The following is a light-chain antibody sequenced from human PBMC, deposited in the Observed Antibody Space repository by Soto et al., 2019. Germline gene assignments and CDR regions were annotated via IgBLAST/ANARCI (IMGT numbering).Light chain of an antibody. V-gene: IGKV3-20*01. J-gene: IGKJ1*01. CDR2: GAS. Sequence: EIVLTQSPGTLSLSPGERATLSCWASQSVSSNFLAWYQQKPGQAPRLLIYGASSRATGIPDRFSGSGSGADFTLTISRLEPEDFAVYYCQQYGSSPKTFGQGTKVEIK. CDR1: QSVSSNF. CDR3: QQYGSSPKT.